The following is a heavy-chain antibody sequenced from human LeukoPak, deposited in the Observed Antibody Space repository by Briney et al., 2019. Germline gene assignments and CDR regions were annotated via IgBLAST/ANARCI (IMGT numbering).Heavy chain of an antibody. Sequence: GGSLRLSCAASGFAFSSYTMNWVRQTPGKGLEWVSSISSTSSYIYYADSVKGRFTISRDNAENSVYLQMNSLRAEDTGVYYCARDHSQPIYGVVTVGYWGQGTLVTVSS. V-gene: IGHV3-21*01. CDR1: GFAFSSYT. CDR3: ARDHSQPIYGVVTVGY. J-gene: IGHJ4*02. D-gene: IGHD3-3*01. CDR2: ISSTSSYI.